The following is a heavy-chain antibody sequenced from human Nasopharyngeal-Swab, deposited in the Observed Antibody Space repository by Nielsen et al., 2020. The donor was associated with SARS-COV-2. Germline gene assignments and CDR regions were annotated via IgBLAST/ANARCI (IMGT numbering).Heavy chain of an antibody. CDR2: IYYSWST. J-gene: IGHJ6*03. V-gene: IGHV4-59*01. CDR3: AGLRSSSWNYYYYYYMDV. CDR1: GGSISSYY. Sequence: SETLSLTCTVSGGSISSYYWSWIWQPPAKGLERNGYIYYSWSTNYNSSLKRRVTISVETSTSQFSLTLSSVTGTDTAVYYCAGLRSSSWNYYYYYYMDVWGKGTTVTVSS. D-gene: IGHD6-13*01.